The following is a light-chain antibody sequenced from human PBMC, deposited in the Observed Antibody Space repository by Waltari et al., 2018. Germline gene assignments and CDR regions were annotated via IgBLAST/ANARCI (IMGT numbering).Light chain of an antibody. V-gene: IGLV2-23*02. CDR3: CSFAGGDDYYV. Sequence: QSALTQPASVSGSPGQSITISCTGTRNDIGSYNLVSLFQQHPGRAPKVIIFGVTKRPSGVSDRFSGLKSGYTASLTISGLQPGDEDTYFCCSFAGGDDYYVFGSGTKVSVL. CDR1: RNDIGSYNL. CDR2: GVT. J-gene: IGLJ1*01.